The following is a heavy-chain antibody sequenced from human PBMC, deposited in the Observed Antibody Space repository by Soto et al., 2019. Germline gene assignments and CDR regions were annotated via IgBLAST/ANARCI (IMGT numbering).Heavy chain of an antibody. J-gene: IGHJ3*02. CDR2: IDPGDYDY. D-gene: IGHD3-22*01. Sequence: GESLVTSCKCSGYSFTNYWIGLVRETPGKGQGWMGIIDPGDYDYRYCPSLQGQVTISAHKSLSTAYLHWSSLTASDTAMYYGARPALYYYDSSGYFHDAFDIWGQGTMVTVSS. CDR3: ARPALYYYDSSGYFHDAFDI. V-gene: IGHV5-51*01. CDR1: GYSFTNYW.